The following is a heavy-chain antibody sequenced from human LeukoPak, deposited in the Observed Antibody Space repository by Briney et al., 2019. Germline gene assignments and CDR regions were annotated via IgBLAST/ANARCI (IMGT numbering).Heavy chain of an antibody. Sequence: GASVRVSCKASGYTFTSYGISWVRQAPGQGLEWMGWISAYNGNTNYAQKLQGRVTMTTDTSTSTAYMELRSLRSDDTAVYYCARGWPGEWELPDYFDYWGQGTLVTVSS. V-gene: IGHV1-18*01. J-gene: IGHJ4*02. D-gene: IGHD1-26*01. CDR3: ARGWPGEWELPDYFDY. CDR2: ISAYNGNT. CDR1: GYTFTSYG.